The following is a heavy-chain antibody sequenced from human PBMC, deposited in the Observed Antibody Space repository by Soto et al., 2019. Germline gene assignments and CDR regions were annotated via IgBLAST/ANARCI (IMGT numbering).Heavy chain of an antibody. J-gene: IGHJ4*02. V-gene: IGHV3-73*01. CDR1: GLTFSESA. D-gene: IGHD5-18*01. Sequence: GGSLRLSCASSGLTFSESAMHLVRQASGKGLEWVGRIRNKDNNYATAYTASVKGRFTISRDDSKNTVYLQMNSLKIDDTAVYYCTSRRDWTAVDPFDYWGLGTLVTVSS. CDR2: IRNKDNNYAT. CDR3: TSRRDWTAVDPFDY.